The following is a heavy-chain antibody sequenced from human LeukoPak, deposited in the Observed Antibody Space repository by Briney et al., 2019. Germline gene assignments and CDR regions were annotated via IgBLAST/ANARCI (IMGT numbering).Heavy chain of an antibody. Sequence: PSETLSLTCAVSGGSISSCNWWSWVRQPPGKGLEWIGEIYHSGSTNYNPSLKSRVTISVDKSKNQFSLKLSSVTAADTAVYYCARDPNYGDYFDYWGQGTLVTVSS. D-gene: IGHD4-17*01. CDR1: GGSISSCNW. CDR2: IYHSGST. CDR3: ARDPNYGDYFDY. V-gene: IGHV4-4*02. J-gene: IGHJ4*02.